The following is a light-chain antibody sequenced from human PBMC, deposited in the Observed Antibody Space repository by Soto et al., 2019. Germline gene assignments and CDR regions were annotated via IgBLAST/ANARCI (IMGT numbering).Light chain of an antibody. Sequence: QSALTQPASVSGAPVQSITISCTGTSSDVGGYNYVSWYQQHPGKAPKLVIYEVGNRPSAISNRFSGSKAGSTAPLTISGLQAENEADYSWSSYTSRSTRAFGTGTKVNVL. CDR3: SSYTSRSTRA. V-gene: IGLV2-14*01. J-gene: IGLJ1*01. CDR2: EVG. CDR1: SSDVGGYNY.